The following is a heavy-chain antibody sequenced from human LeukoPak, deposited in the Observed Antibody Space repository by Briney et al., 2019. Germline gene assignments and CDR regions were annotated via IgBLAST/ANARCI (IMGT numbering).Heavy chain of an antibody. CDR2: ISPSGGSA. CDR3: ARSAVTGDSVDY. CDR1: GYTFTSYY. V-gene: IGHV1-46*01. D-gene: IGHD7-27*01. J-gene: IGHJ4*02. Sequence: ASVKVSCKASGYTFTSYYMHWVRQAPGQGLEWMGIISPSGGSASYAQKFQGRVTMTRDTSTSTVYMELSSLRSEDTAVYYCARSAVTGDSVDYWGQGTQVSVSS.